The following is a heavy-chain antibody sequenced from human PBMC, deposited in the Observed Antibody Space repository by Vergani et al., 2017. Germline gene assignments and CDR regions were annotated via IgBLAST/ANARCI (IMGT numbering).Heavy chain of an antibody. CDR1: GGSFSGYY. Sequence: QVQLQQWGAGLLKPSETLSLTCAVYGGSFSGYYWSWIRQPPGKGLEWIGEINHSGSTNYNPSLKSRVTISVDTSKNQFSLKLSSVTAADTAVYYCARAYRGYSSGWYPRGGNWFDPWGQGTLVTVSS. V-gene: IGHV4-34*01. CDR3: ARAYRGYSSGWYPRGGNWFDP. J-gene: IGHJ5*02. CDR2: INHSGST. D-gene: IGHD6-19*01.